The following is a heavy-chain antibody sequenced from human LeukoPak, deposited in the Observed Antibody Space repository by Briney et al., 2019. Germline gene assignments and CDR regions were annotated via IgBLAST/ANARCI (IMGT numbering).Heavy chain of an antibody. V-gene: IGHV3-23*01. Sequence: GGSLRLSCAASGFTFSSYAMSWVRQAPGKGLQWVSGISGSGDSTYYADSVKGRFTISRDNSKNTLYLQMNSLRAEDTAVYYCAKSLSGSYLPWGYWGQGTLVIVSS. CDR3: AKSLSGSYLPWGY. J-gene: IGHJ4*02. CDR1: GFTFSSYA. D-gene: IGHD1-26*01. CDR2: ISGSGDST.